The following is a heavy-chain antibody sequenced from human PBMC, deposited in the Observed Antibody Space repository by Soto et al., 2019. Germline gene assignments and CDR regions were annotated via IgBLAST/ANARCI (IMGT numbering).Heavy chain of an antibody. Sequence: GGSLRLSCAASGFSFSSYSMNWVRQAPGKGLEWVSSSSGGSTYIYYADSVKGRFTISRDNAKNSLYLQMNSLRAEDTAIYYCERAFDDWGQGTLVTVSS. CDR2: SSGGSTYI. CDR1: GFSFSSYS. J-gene: IGHJ5*02. V-gene: IGHV3-21*01. CDR3: ERAFDD.